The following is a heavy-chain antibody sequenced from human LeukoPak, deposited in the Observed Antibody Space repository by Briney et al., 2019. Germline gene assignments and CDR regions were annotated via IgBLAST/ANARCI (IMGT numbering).Heavy chain of an antibody. Sequence: ASVKVSCKASGYSINTYGFTWVRQAPGQGLEWMGIINPSGGSTSYAQKFQGRVTMTRDTSTSTVYMELSSLRSEDTAVYYCARDGVLLWFGEGGADGMDVWGQGTTVTVSS. CDR3: ARDGVLLWFGEGGADGMDV. CDR1: GYSINTYG. CDR2: INPSGGST. D-gene: IGHD3-10*01. V-gene: IGHV1-46*02. J-gene: IGHJ6*02.